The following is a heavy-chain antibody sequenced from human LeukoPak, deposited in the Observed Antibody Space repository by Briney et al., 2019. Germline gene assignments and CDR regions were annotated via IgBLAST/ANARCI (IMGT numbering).Heavy chain of an antibody. CDR3: ARRLPNGGDCGGECFHFDY. Sequence: PGGSLRLSCAASGFTFSNYEMNWVRQAPGKGLEWVSYISSSSSTIYYADPVKGRFTISRDNAQNSLYLQMNSLRAEDTAVYYCARRLPNGGDCGGECFHFDYWGQGTLVTVSS. J-gene: IGHJ4*02. CDR2: ISSSSSTI. V-gene: IGHV3-48*03. D-gene: IGHD2-21*01. CDR1: GFTFSNYE.